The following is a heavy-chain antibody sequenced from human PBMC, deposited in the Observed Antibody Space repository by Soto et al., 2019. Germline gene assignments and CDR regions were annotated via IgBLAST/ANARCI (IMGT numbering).Heavy chain of an antibody. J-gene: IGHJ5*02. CDR1: GFPFANFL. D-gene: IGHD3-3*01. V-gene: IGHV3-49*03. CDR2: IRSQPYGGTT. CDR3: ARAYYDFWSGSMNWFDP. Sequence: GGSLRLSCTASGFPFANFLMSWFRQAPGKGLEWVGFIRSQPYGGTTQYADSVKGRFTISRDNAKNSLYLQMNSLRDEDTAVYYCARAYYDFWSGSMNWFDPWGQGTLVTVSS.